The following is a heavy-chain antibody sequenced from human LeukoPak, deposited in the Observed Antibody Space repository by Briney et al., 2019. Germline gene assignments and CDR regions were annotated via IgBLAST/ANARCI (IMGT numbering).Heavy chain of an antibody. V-gene: IGHV3-11*01. CDR3: ARDSRGAFDI. Sequence: GGSLRLSCAASGLTFTDYYVSWIRQAPGKGLEWLSYISPSGTTIFYAHSVKGRFTISRDNAKNSLYLQMNSLRDEDTAVYHCARDSRGAFDIWGQGTMVSVSS. CDR2: ISPSGTTI. D-gene: IGHD3-10*01. CDR1: GLTFTDYY. J-gene: IGHJ3*02.